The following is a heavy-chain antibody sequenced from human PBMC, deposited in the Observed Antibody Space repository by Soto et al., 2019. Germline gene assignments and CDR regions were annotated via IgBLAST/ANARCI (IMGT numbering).Heavy chain of an antibody. D-gene: IGHD2-15*01. CDR3: AKDYIVVVVAATPPHPEGMDV. CDR2: ISYDGSNK. V-gene: IGHV3-30*18. CDR1: GFTFSSYG. J-gene: IGHJ6*02. Sequence: GGSLRLSCAASGFTFSSYGMHWVRQAPGKGLEWVAVISYDGSNKYYADSVRGRFTTSRDNSKNTLYLQMNSLRAEDTAAYYCAKDYIVVVVAATPPHPEGMDVWGQGTTVTVSS.